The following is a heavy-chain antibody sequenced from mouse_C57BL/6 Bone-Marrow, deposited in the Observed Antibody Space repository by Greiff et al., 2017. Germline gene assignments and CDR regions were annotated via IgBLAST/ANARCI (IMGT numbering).Heavy chain of an antibody. CDR1: GFTFSSYA. CDR3: ARGIYGGY. V-gene: IGHV5-4*03. D-gene: IGHD1-1*01. J-gene: IGHJ3*02. CDR2: ISDGGSYT. Sequence: EVKLMESGGGLVKPGGSLKLSCAASGFTFSSYAMSWVRQTPEKRLAWVATISDGGSYTYYPDNVKGRFTISRDNAKNNLYLQMSHLKSEDTAMYYCARGIYGGYWGQGTLVTVSA.